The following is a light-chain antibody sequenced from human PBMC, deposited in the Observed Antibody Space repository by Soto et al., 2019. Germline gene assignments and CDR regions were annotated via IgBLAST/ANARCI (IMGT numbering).Light chain of an antibody. CDR2: GNS. V-gene: IGLV1-40*01. Sequence: QSVLTQPPSVSGAPGQRVTISCTWSSSNIGAGYDVHWYQQLPGTAPKLLIYGNSNRPSGVPDRFSGSKSGTSASLAITGLQAEDEADYYCQSYDSSLSRAYVFGTGTKLTVL. CDR1: SSNIGAGYD. J-gene: IGLJ1*01. CDR3: QSYDSSLSRAYV.